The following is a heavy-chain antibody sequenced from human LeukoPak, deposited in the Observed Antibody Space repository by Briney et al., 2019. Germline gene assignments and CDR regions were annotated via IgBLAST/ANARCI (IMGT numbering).Heavy chain of an antibody. CDR3: ARDSTGYYYDSSGYYHY. CDR2: ISGSGGNT. V-gene: IGHV3-23*01. Sequence: GGSLRLSCAASGFTFNSYVMAWVRQAPGEGLEWVSGISGSGGNTYYADSVKGRFTISRDNSKNTLYLQMNILRAEDTAVYYCARDSTGYYYDSSGYYHYWGQGTLVTVSS. D-gene: IGHD3-22*01. CDR1: GFTFNSYV. J-gene: IGHJ4*02.